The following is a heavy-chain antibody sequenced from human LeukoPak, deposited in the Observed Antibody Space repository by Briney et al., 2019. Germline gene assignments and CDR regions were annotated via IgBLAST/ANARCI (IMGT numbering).Heavy chain of an antibody. CDR1: GFTFSSYS. J-gene: IGHJ4*02. CDR2: ISSSSSYI. D-gene: IGHD3-10*01. Sequence: PGGSLRLSCAASGFTFSSYSMNWVRQAPGKGLEWVSSISSSSSYIYYADSVKGRFTISRDNANNSPYLQMNSLRAEDTAVYYCARGLRLLWFGEANDYWGQGTLVTVSS. V-gene: IGHV3-21*01. CDR3: ARGLRLLWFGEANDY.